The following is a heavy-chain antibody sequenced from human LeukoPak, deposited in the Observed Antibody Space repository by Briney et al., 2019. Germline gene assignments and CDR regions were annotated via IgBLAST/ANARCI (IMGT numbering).Heavy chain of an antibody. CDR3: ARAQRPIRGYSYGYGVDY. J-gene: IGHJ4*02. D-gene: IGHD5-18*01. CDR1: GYTFTGYY. CDR2: INPNSGGT. V-gene: IGHV1-2*02. Sequence: GASVKVSCKASGYTFTGYYMHWVRQAPGQGLEWMGWINPNSGGTNYAQKFQGRVTMTRDTSISTAYMELSRLRSDDTAVYYCARAQRPIRGYSYGYGVDYWGQGTLVTVSS.